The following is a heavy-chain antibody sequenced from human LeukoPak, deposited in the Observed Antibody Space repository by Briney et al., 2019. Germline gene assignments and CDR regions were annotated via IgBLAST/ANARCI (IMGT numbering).Heavy chain of an antibody. D-gene: IGHD2-2*01. J-gene: IGHJ4*02. CDR2: IYTSGST. CDR1: GGSISSYY. V-gene: IGHV4-4*09. CDR3: ARHTGCSSTSRQFDY. Sequence: SETLSLTCTVSGGSISSYYWSWIRQPPGKGLEWIGYIYTSGSTNYNPSLKSRVTISVDTSKNQFSLKLSSVTAADTAVYYCARHTGCSSTSRQFDYWGQGTLVTVSS.